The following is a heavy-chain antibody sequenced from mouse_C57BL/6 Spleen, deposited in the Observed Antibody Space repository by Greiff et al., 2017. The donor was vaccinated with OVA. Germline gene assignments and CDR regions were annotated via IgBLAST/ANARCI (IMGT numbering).Heavy chain of an antibody. V-gene: IGHV1-55*01. J-gene: IGHJ4*01. D-gene: IGHD2-3*01. Sequence: VQLQQPGAELVKPGASVKMSCKASGYTFTSYWITWVKQRPGQGLEWIGDIYPGSGSTNYNEKFKSKATLTVDTSSSTADMQLSSLTSEDSAVYYCATGDGYPSMDYWGQGTSVTVSS. CDR1: GYTFTSYW. CDR2: IYPGSGST. CDR3: ATGDGYPSMDY.